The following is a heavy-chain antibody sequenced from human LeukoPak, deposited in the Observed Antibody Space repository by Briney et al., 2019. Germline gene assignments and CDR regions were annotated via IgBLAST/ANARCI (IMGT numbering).Heavy chain of an antibody. CDR3: ARRGDYYDIPVTALSPYYFDY. Sequence: PSETLSLTCTVSGGSISSYYWSWIRQPPGKGLEWIGYIYYSGSTNYNPSLKSRVTISVDTSKNQFSLKLSSVTAADTAVYYCARRGDYYDIPVTALSPYYFDYWGQGTLVTVSS. D-gene: IGHD3-22*01. V-gene: IGHV4-59*01. CDR1: GGSISSYY. J-gene: IGHJ4*02. CDR2: IYYSGST.